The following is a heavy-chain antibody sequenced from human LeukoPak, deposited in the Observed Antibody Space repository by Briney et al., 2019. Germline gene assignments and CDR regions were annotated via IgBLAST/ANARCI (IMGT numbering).Heavy chain of an antibody. J-gene: IGHJ6*03. V-gene: IGHV3-20*04. Sequence: GGSLRLSCAASGFTLDDYGMSWVRQAPGTGLESVSGINWNGGSTGYADSVKGRFTISRDNAKNSLYLQMNSLRAEDTALYYCARVKQYYYYYYMDVWGKGTTVTVSS. CDR2: INWNGGST. CDR3: ARVKQYYYYYYMDV. CDR1: GFTLDDYG.